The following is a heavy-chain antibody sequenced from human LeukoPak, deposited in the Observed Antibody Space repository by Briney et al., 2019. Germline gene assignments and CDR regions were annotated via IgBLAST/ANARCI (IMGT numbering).Heavy chain of an antibody. CDR3: ARNRYYYGSGSYGVPNWFDP. CDR1: GGSISSNSYY. D-gene: IGHD3-10*01. Sequence: SETLSLTCTVSGGSISSNSYYWGWVRQPPGKGLPWIGSIYYSGSTYYNPSLKSRVTISVDTSKNRFSLKLSSVTAADTAVYYCARNRYYYGSGSYGVPNWFDPWGQGTLVTVSS. CDR2: IYYSGST. J-gene: IGHJ5*02. V-gene: IGHV4-39*01.